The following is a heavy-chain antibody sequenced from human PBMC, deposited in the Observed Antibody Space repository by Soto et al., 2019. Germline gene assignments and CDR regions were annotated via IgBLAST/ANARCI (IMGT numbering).Heavy chain of an antibody. D-gene: IGHD6-13*01. Sequence: GASVKVSCKVSGYTLTGLSMHWVRQAPGKGLEWMGGFDPEDGETIYAQKFQGRVTMTEDTSTDTAYMELSSLRSEDTAVYYCATSPGGDPAAAFRSLLFDGMDVWGQGTTVTVSS. V-gene: IGHV1-24*01. J-gene: IGHJ6*02. CDR1: GYTLTGLS. CDR3: ATSPGGDPAAAFRSLLFDGMDV. CDR2: FDPEDGET.